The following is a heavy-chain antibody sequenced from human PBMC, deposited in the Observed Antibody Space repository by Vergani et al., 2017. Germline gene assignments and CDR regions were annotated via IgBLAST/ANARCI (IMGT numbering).Heavy chain of an antibody. CDR1: GGSFSGYY. D-gene: IGHD3-16*01. CDR2: INHSGST. CDR3: ARATKSPRGAFDI. Sequence: QVQLQQWGAGLLKPSETLSLTFAVYGGSFSGYYWSWIRQPPGKGLEWIGEINHSGSTNYNPSLKSRVTISVDTSKNQFSLKLSSVTAADTAVYYCARATKSPRGAFDIWGQGTMVTVSS. J-gene: IGHJ3*02. V-gene: IGHV4-34*01.